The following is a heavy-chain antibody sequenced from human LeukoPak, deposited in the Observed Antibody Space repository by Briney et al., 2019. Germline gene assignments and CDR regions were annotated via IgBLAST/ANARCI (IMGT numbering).Heavy chain of an antibody. J-gene: IGHJ5*02. V-gene: IGHV3-74*03. D-gene: IGHD2-21*01. Sequence: GGSLRLSCAASGFTFSSYWMHWVRQAPGKGLVWVSGIRSDESNTKYADSVKGRFTISRDNAKNTLYLQMNSLRGEDTAAYYCARGISVNWFDPWGQGTLVTVSS. CDR2: IRSDESNT. CDR1: GFTFSSYW. CDR3: ARGISVNWFDP.